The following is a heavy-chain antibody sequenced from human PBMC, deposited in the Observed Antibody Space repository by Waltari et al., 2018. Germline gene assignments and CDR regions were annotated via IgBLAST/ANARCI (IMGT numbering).Heavy chain of an antibody. CDR3: ARGYYDSSGYLFDY. Sequence: QLQLPESGSGLVKPSQNLSLTCAVSGGSISSGGYSWSWIAQPQGKGLEGIGYIYHSGSTYYNPSLKSRVTISVDRSKNQFSLKLSSVTAADTAVYHCARGYYDSSGYLFDYWGQGTLVTVSS. J-gene: IGHJ4*02. CDR1: GGSISSGGYS. V-gene: IGHV4-30-2*01. CDR2: IYHSGST. D-gene: IGHD3-22*01.